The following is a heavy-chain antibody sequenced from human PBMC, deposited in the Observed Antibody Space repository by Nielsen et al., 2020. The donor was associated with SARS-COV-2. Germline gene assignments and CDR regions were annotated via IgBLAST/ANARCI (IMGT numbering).Heavy chain of an antibody. CDR1: GFTFDDYG. Sequence: GESLKISCAASGFTFDDYGMHWVRQPPGKGLEWVSAISYSGETTYYADSVKGRFTVSRDNSKNTLYLQMNSLRVEDTAVYYCAKNRRDYGDYGDFDYWGQGILVTVAS. J-gene: IGHJ4*02. CDR3: AKNRRDYGDYGDFDY. V-gene: IGHV3-23*01. D-gene: IGHD4-17*01. CDR2: ISYSGETT.